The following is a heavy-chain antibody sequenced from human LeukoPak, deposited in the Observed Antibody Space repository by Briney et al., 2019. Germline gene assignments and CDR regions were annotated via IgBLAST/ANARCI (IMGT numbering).Heavy chain of an antibody. J-gene: IGHJ5*02. Sequence: GASVKVSCKASGYTFTSYAMNWVRRAPGQGLEWMGWINTNTGNPTYAQGFTGRFVFSLDTSVSTAYLQISSLKAEDTAVYYCARDMLDIVPRRGDWFDPWGQGTLVTVSS. CDR1: GYTFTSYA. CDR3: ARDMLDIVPRRGDWFDP. D-gene: IGHD5-12*01. V-gene: IGHV7-4-1*02. CDR2: INTNTGNP.